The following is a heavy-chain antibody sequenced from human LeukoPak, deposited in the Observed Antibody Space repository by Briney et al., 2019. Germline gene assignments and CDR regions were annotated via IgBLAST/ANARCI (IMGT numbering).Heavy chain of an antibody. CDR3: YGIHLGDSFDI. CDR1: GFIVSRNY. D-gene: IGHD3-16*01. J-gene: IGHJ3*02. V-gene: IGHV3-53*01. CDR2: LSSKYET. Sequence: GGSLRLSCAASGFIVSRNYMGWVRQAPGKGLEWVSALSSKYETYYADSVKGRFTISRDNSENTLYLQMNALRAEDTALYYCYGIHLGDSFDIWGRGTMVIVCS.